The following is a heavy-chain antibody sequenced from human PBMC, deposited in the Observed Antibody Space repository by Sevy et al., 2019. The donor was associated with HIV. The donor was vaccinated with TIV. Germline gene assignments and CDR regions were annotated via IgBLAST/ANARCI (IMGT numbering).Heavy chain of an antibody. V-gene: IGHV3-53*01. Sequence: GGSLRLSCAASRFTVSSNYMSWVRQAPGKGLEWVSVIYSGGRTYYAYSVKGRFSISRDTAKNTLSLQMNSLRADDTAVYYCAKESSSWEWLYVYWGQGTLVTVSS. CDR1: RFTVSSNY. D-gene: IGHD6-13*01. J-gene: IGHJ4*01. CDR2: IYSGGRT. CDR3: AKESSSWEWLYVY.